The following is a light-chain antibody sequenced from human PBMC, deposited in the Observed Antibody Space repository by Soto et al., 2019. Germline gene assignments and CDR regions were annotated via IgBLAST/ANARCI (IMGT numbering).Light chain of an antibody. J-gene: IGLJ1*01. CDR1: SSDVGGYDY. CDR3: SSYSISTAYL. CDR2: EVS. Sequence: QSALTQPASVSGPPGQSITISCTGTSSDVGGYDYVSWYHLHPGKAPKLMIFEVSNRPSGVSYRFSGSKSGNTASLTISGLQAEDEADYFCSSYSISTAYLFGTGTKVTVL. V-gene: IGLV2-14*01.